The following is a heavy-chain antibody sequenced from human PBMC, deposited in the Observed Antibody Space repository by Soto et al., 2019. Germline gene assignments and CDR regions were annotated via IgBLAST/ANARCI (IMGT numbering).Heavy chain of an antibody. V-gene: IGHV6-1*01. CDR2: TYYRSKWYN. D-gene: IGHD2-15*01. CDR3: ARGKYSGFDX. CDR1: GDSFSSNGVA. Sequence: SQTLSLTCAISGDSFSSNGVAWNWIRQSPSRGLEWLGRTYYRSKWYNDYAVSVKSRITVNPDTSKNQFSLQLSSVTPEDTAVYYCARGKYSGFDXWGQGTMVTV. J-gene: IGHJ3*01.